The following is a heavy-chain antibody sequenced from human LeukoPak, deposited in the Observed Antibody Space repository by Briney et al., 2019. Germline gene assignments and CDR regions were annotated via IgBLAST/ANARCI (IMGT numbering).Heavy chain of an antibody. J-gene: IGHJ4*02. CDR3: ARGSRGYSYG. V-gene: IGHV4-61*01. Sequence: SEALSLTCTVSGGSVSSGSYYWSWIRQPPGKGLEWIGYIYYSASTNYNPSLKSRVTISVDTSNNQFSLKLSSVTAADTAVYYCARGSRGYSYGWGQGTLVTVSS. CDR2: IYYSAST. D-gene: IGHD5-18*01. CDR1: GGSVSSGSYY.